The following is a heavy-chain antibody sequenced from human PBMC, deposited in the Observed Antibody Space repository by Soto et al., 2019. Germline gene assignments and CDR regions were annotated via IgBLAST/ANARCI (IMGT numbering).Heavy chain of an antibody. D-gene: IGHD1-26*01. CDR1: RFNFSAAL. CDR2: IKPKSDGEKA. J-gene: IGHJ4*02. Sequence: EMQLVQSGGGLAKPGGSLRLDCVASRFNFSAALLNWIRQAPGKGLEWVGRIKPKSDGEKADYTGPVRVRFTIARDDSQNTLQLQMDRLKNEDTAEYYCATVNYIIGATWGLGVLVTVSS. CDR3: ATVNYIIGAT. V-gene: IGHV3-15*07.